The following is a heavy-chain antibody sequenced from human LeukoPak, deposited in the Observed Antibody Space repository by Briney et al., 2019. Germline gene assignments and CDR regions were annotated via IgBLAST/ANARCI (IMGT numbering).Heavy chain of an antibody. J-gene: IGHJ5*02. CDR3: ARGYGSGSYYYGWFDP. V-gene: IGHV4-30-4*01. CDR1: GDSISSGDYH. Sequence: SQTLSLTCTVSGDSISSGDYHWNWIRQSPGKRLEWIGFIHDSGSTYYNPSLKSRLTISVDMSKKQISLKLSSVIAADTAVYYCARGYGSGSYYYGWFDPWGQGTLVTVSS. CDR2: IHDSGST. D-gene: IGHD3-10*01.